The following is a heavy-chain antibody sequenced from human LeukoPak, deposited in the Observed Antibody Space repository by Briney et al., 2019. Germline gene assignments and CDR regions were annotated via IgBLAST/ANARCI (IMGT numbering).Heavy chain of an antibody. J-gene: IGHJ4*02. CDR3: ARVGGYSYGYDY. Sequence: ASVKVSCEASGYTFTGYYMHWVRQAPGQGLEWMGRINPNSGGTNYAQKFQGRVTMTRDTSISTAYMELSRLRSDDTAVYYCARVGGYSYGYDYWGQGTLVTVSS. D-gene: IGHD5-18*01. CDR1: GYTFTGYY. V-gene: IGHV1-2*06. CDR2: INPNSGGT.